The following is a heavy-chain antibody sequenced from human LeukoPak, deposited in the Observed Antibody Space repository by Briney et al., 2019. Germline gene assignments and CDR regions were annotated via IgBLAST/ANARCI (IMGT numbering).Heavy chain of an antibody. Sequence: SETLSLTCTVSGYSISSGYYWGWIRQPPGKGLEWIGSIYHSGSTYYNPSLKSRVTISVDTSKNQFSLKLSSVTAADTAVYYCARDPHYYDSSGYPDYWGQGTLVTVSS. V-gene: IGHV4-38-2*02. CDR2: IYHSGST. CDR1: GYSISSGYY. D-gene: IGHD3-22*01. J-gene: IGHJ4*02. CDR3: ARDPHYYDSSGYPDY.